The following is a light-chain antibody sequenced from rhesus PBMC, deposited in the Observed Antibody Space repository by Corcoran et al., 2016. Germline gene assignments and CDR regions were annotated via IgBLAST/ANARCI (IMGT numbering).Light chain of an antibody. V-gene: IGKV3-40*02. J-gene: IGKJ1*01. CDR2: RAY. Sequence: EIVMTQSPATLSLSPGETATLSCRASESVGSYLAWYQQKPGQVPKLLVHRAYFRATGLPERFSGRGSRTEFTLTISSLEPEDVGVYHGQQYNDLRTFGQGTKVEIK. CDR1: ESVGSY. CDR3: QQYNDLRT.